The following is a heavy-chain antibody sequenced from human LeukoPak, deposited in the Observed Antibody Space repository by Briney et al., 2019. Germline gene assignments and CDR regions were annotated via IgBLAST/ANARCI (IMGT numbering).Heavy chain of an antibody. CDR3: ARPYCSGYSCYGYFDY. J-gene: IGHJ4*02. CDR2: ISSSGSTI. D-gene: IGHD2-15*01. Sequence: GGSLRLSCAAPGFTFSNYEMNWVRQAPGKGLEWVSYISSSGSTIYYADSVKGRFTISRDNAKNSLYLQMNNLRAEDTAAYYCARPYCSGYSCYGYFDYWGQGTLVTVSS. CDR1: GFTFSNYE. V-gene: IGHV3-48*03.